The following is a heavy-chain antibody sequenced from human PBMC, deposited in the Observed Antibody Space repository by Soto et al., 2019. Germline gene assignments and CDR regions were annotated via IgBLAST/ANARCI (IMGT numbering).Heavy chain of an antibody. J-gene: IGHJ6*02. CDR1: GFTFSSYW. CDR2: INSDGRST. Sequence: EVQLVESGGGLVQPGGSLRLSCAASGFTFSSYWMHLVRQAPGKGLVWVSRINSDGRSTSYADSVKGRFTISRDNAKNTLYLHMNSLRAEDTAVYYCAREEGAAFYYDGMDVWGQGTTVTVSS. V-gene: IGHV3-74*01. CDR3: AREEGAAFYYDGMDV.